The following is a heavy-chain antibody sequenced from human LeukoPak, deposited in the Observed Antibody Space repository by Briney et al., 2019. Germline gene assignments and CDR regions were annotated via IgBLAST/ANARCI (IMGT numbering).Heavy chain of an antibody. CDR2: ISGDGTST. CDR3: VRVPRRRDGYNYYYYYMDV. Sequence: PGGSLRLSCAASGFTFNTYWMHWVRQAPGKGLVWVSRISGDGTSTDYADSVTGRFPISRDNAKNTLYLQVNSLRAEDTAVYYCVRVPRRRDGYNYYYYYMDVWGKGTSVTVSS. V-gene: IGHV3-74*01. J-gene: IGHJ6*03. CDR1: GFTFNTYW. D-gene: IGHD5-24*01.